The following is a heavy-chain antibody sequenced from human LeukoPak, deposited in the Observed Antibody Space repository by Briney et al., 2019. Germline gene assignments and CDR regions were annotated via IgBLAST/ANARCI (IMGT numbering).Heavy chain of an antibody. V-gene: IGHV1-2*02. J-gene: IGHJ3*02. Sequence: ASVRVSCKTSGYTFTIYDINWVRQAPGQGLEWMGWINPNSGGTNYAQRFQGRVTMTRDTSISTAYMELSRLRSDDTAVYYCARRNIVVVPAAIDAFDIWGQGAMVTVSS. CDR3: ARRNIVVVPAAIDAFDI. D-gene: IGHD2-2*02. CDR2: INPNSGGT. CDR1: GYTFTIYD.